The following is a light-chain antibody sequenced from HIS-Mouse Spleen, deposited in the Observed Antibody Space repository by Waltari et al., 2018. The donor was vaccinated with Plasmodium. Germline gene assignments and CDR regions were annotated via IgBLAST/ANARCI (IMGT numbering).Light chain of an antibody. CDR2: AAS. Sequence: AIRMTQSPSSFSASTGDRVTITCLASQGISSYLAWYQQKPGKAPKPLIYAASTLQSGVPSRFSGSGSGTDFTLTISCLQSEDFATYYCQQYYSYPYTFGQGTKLEIK. V-gene: IGKV1-8*01. J-gene: IGKJ2*01. CDR1: QGISSY. CDR3: QQYYSYPYT.